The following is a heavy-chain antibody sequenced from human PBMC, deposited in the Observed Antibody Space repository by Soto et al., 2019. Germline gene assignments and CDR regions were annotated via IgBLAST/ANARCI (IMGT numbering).Heavy chain of an antibody. CDR2: IYYSGST. V-gene: IGHV4-59*01. CDR1: GGSIISYD. J-gene: IGHJ4*02. Sequence: PSETMPLTCTVSGGSIISYDGSWIRQPPGKGPEWIGYIYYSGSTNYNPSLKSRVTISVDTSKNQFSLKLSSVTAADTAVYYCARLSTTVTSYFDYWGQGPLVTVAS. CDR3: ARLSTTVTSYFDY. D-gene: IGHD4-17*01.